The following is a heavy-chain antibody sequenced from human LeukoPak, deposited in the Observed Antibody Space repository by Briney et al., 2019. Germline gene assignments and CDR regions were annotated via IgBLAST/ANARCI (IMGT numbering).Heavy chain of an antibody. V-gene: IGHV1-69*05. CDR2: IIPIFGTA. J-gene: IGHJ3*02. D-gene: IGHD5-18*01. CDR3: ARVGVDTAMVDALDI. Sequence: ASVKVSCKASGGTFSSYAISWVRQAPGQGLEWMGRIIPIFGTANYAQKFQGRVTITTDDSTSTAYMELSSLRSEDTAVYYCARVGVDTAMVDALDIWGQGTMVTVSS. CDR1: GGTFSSYA.